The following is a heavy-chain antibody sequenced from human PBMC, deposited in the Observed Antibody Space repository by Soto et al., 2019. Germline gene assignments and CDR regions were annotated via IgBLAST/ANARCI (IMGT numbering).Heavy chain of an antibody. CDR2: ISDSGST. D-gene: IGHD2-15*01. Sequence: EVQLLESGGGLVQLGGSRRLSCAASGFTFSSYAMSWVRQAPGKGLEWVSTISDSGSTYYADSVKGRFTISRDISKNTLYVKMSSLRAEDTAVYYCAKGGEGYCSGTSCLYHMDAWGKGTTVTVSS. V-gene: IGHV3-23*01. CDR3: AKGGEGYCSGTSCLYHMDA. J-gene: IGHJ6*03. CDR1: GFTFSSYA.